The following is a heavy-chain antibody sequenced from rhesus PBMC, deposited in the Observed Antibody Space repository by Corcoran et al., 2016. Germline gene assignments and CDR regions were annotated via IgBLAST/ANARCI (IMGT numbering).Heavy chain of an antibody. J-gene: IGHJ4*01. CDR2: INCGEATT. CDR3: AKAWYSGSSYYFDY. D-gene: IGHD6-25*01. V-gene: IGHV3S5*01. CDR1: GFTFSSYG. Sequence: EVQLVETGGGLVQPGGSLKLSCAASGFTFSSYGMSWVRQAPGKGLEWVQVINCGEATTYYAYSLKGRFTISRDNSKNTLSLQMNSLRAEDTAVYYCAKAWYSGSSYYFDYWGQGVLVTVSS.